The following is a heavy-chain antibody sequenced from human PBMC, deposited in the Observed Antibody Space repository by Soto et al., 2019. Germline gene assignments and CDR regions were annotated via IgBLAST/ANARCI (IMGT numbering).Heavy chain of an antibody. CDR3: AKGFIRDCGGDCTVDT. CDR2: ISATGGST. CDR1: GCTFSSYT. V-gene: IGHV3-23*01. D-gene: IGHD2-21*02. J-gene: IGHJ5*02. Sequence: GGSLRLSCAASGCTFSSYTMSWVRHSPGKWLEWVSGISATGGSTYYADSVKGRFTFSRDNSKNTLYLQMNSLRAEDTAVYYCAKGFIRDCGGDCTVDTWRQGTRVSVSS.